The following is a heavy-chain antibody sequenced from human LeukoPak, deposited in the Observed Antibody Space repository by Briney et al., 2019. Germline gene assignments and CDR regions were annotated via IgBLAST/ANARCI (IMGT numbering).Heavy chain of an antibody. D-gene: IGHD2-2*02. CDR1: GGTFSSYA. Sequence: SVKDSCKASGGTFSSYAISWVRQAPGQGLEWMGGIIPIFGTANYAQKFQGRVTITADESTSTAYMELSSLRSEDTAVYYCARVCSSTSCYTDYWGQGTLVTISS. CDR2: IIPIFGTA. CDR3: ARVCSSTSCYTDY. J-gene: IGHJ4*02. V-gene: IGHV1-69*13.